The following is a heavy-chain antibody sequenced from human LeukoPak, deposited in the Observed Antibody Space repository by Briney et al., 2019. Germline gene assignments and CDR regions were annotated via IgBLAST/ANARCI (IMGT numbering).Heavy chain of an antibody. CDR1: GFMLSNYW. D-gene: IGHD2-21*01. CDR3: ARDVNLLFFDV. CDR2: IRQDGNEK. J-gene: IGHJ2*01. V-gene: IGHV3-7*01. Sequence: GGSLRLSCAASGFMLSNYWMSWVRQAPGKGLEWVANIRQDGNEKYYVDSVKDRFTVSRDNAKNTLYLQMNSLKADDTAVYYCARDVNLLFFDVWGRGTPVTVSS.